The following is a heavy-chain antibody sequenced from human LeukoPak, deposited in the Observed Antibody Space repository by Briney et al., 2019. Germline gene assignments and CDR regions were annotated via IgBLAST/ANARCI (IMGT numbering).Heavy chain of an antibody. CDR3: ARESESYDSSGSTFDY. CDR1: GFTFSSYG. Sequence: GGSLRLSCAASGFTFSSYGMHWVRQAPGKGLEWVAFIRYDGRNKFYVDSVKGRFTISRDNSKNTLFLQLNSLRAEDTAVYYCARESESYDSSGSTFDYWGQGTLVTVSS. J-gene: IGHJ4*02. V-gene: IGHV3-30*02. CDR2: IRYDGRNK. D-gene: IGHD3-22*01.